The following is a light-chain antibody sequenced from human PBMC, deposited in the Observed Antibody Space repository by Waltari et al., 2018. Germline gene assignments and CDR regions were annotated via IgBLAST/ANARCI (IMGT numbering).Light chain of an antibody. V-gene: IGKV3-20*01. CDR3: QQYVESPPPLIYT. J-gene: IGKJ2*01. Sequence: EIVLTQSPGTLSLSPGERATLSFRASQSISSNYLAWYQQKSGQAPRLLIYGAFNRATGIPDRFSGSGSGTDFTLTISGLDPEDFAVYYCQQYVESPPPLIYTFGQGTKLEIK. CDR2: GAF. CDR1: QSISSNY.